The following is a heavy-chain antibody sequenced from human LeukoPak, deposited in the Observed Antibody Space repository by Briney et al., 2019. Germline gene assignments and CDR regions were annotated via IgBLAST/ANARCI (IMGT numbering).Heavy chain of an antibody. CDR3: AKTASSTSAKLPDY. CDR1: GFTVSSNY. Sequence: GGSLRLSCAASGFTVSSNYMSWVRQAPGKGLEWVSVIYSGGSTYYADSVKGRFTISRDNSKNTLYLQMNSLRAEDTAVYYCAKTASSTSAKLPDYWGQGTLVTVSS. V-gene: IGHV3-66*01. D-gene: IGHD2-2*01. J-gene: IGHJ4*02. CDR2: IYSGGST.